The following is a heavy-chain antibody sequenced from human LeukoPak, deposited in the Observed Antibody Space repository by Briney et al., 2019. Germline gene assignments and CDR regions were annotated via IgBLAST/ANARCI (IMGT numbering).Heavy chain of an antibody. CDR2: ISSSSSTI. CDR1: GFTFSSYS. D-gene: IGHD3-10*01. Sequence: GGSLTLSCAASGFTFSSYSMIWVRQAPGKGLERVSYISSSSSTIYYADSVKGRFTISRDNAKNSLYLQMNSLRDEDTAVYYCARDLSGRYAFDIWGQGTTVTVSS. J-gene: IGHJ3*02. CDR3: ARDLSGRYAFDI. V-gene: IGHV3-48*02.